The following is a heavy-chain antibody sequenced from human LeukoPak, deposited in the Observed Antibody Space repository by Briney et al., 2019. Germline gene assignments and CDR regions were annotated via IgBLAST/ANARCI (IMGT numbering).Heavy chain of an antibody. CDR2: TNPDGSNT. V-gene: IGHV3-74*01. J-gene: IGHJ2*01. CDR3: ARENWYLDR. CDR1: RFTFRNYW. Sequence: HSGGSLRLSCAASRFTFRNYWMHWVRQAPGKGLVWVSRTNPDGSNTNYADSVMGRFTISRDNAKSTLYLQMNGLRADDTAVYYCARENWYLDRWGRGTLVTVSS.